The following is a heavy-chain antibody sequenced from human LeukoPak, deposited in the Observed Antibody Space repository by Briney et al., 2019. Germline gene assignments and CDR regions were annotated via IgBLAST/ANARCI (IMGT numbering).Heavy chain of an antibody. J-gene: IGHJ5*02. Sequence: GASVKVSCKASGYXFTGYYIHWVRQAPGQGLEWMGWINPNSGGTNYAQKFQGRVTMTRDTSISTAYMELSRLRSDDTAVYYCARAPPPRGGNWFDPWGQGTLVTVSS. CDR2: INPNSGGT. D-gene: IGHD3-10*01. CDR1: GYXFTGYY. V-gene: IGHV1-2*02. CDR3: ARAPPPRGGNWFDP.